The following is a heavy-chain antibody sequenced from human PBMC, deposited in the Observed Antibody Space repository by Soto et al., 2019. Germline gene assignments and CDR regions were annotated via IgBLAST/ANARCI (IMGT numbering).Heavy chain of an antibody. CDR2: ISSSSSYI. D-gene: IGHD4-17*01. Sequence: EVQLVESGGGLVKPGGSLRLSCAASGFTFSSYSMNWVRQAPGKGLEWVSSISSSSSYIYYADSVKGRFTISRDNAKNALYLQMNSLRAEDTAVYYCARDRILGYGDSEPHFDYWGQGTLVTVSS. J-gene: IGHJ4*02. CDR1: GFTFSSYS. CDR3: ARDRILGYGDSEPHFDY. V-gene: IGHV3-21*01.